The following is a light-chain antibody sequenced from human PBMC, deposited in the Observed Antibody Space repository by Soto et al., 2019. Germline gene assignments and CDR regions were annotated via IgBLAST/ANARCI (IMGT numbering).Light chain of an antibody. CDR3: QHYNSYPAT. Sequence: DIQMTQSPSTLSASVGDRVTITCRASQDISNWLAWYQQKPGKAPKLLIYDASSLESVVPSRFSGSGSGTKFTLTINSLQPDDSATYYCQHYNSYPATFCQGTKVEIK. V-gene: IGKV1-5*01. CDR2: DAS. CDR1: QDISNW. J-gene: IGKJ1*01.